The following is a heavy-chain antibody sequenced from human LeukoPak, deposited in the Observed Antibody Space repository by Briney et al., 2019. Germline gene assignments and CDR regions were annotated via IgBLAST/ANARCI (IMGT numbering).Heavy chain of an antibody. CDR1: EFTFSSYW. D-gene: IGHD3-16*01. CDR3: ARVLVVNGGGYAFDI. J-gene: IGHJ3*02. Sequence: GGSLRLSCAGSEFTFSSYWMSWVRQAPGKGLEWVANIKQDGSEAYYVDSVKGRFTISRDNANNSLYLQMNSLRAEDTAVYYCARVLVVNGGGYAFDIWGQGTMVTVSS. CDR2: IKQDGSEA. V-gene: IGHV3-7*01.